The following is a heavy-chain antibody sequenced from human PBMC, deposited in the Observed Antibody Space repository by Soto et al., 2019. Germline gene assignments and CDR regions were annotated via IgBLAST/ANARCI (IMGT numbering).Heavy chain of an antibody. Sequence: EVLLLESGGGLVQPGVSLRLSCEASGFSFSSFAMNWVRQSPGKGLEWVSAIGDSGASTYYADSVKGRFTISRDNSRNTLYLQLNSLRAEDTAVYYCAKGVELDVWGNGTTVTVSS. V-gene: IGHV3-23*01. CDR1: GFSFSSFA. CDR2: IGDSGAST. J-gene: IGHJ6*04. CDR3: AKGVELDV. D-gene: IGHD1-26*01.